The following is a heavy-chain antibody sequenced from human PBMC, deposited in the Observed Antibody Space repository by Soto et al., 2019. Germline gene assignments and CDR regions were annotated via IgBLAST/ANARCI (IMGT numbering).Heavy chain of an antibody. CDR2: ISGSGGST. Sequence: EVQLLESGGGLVQPGGSLRLSCAASGFTFSSYAMSWVRQAPGKGLEWVSAISGSGGSTYYADSVKVRFTISRDNSKNTLHLQMNSLRAEDTAVYYCAKDVVEQWLVGFLDYWGQGTLVTVSS. D-gene: IGHD6-19*01. J-gene: IGHJ4*02. V-gene: IGHV3-23*01. CDR1: GFTFSSYA. CDR3: AKDVVEQWLVGFLDY.